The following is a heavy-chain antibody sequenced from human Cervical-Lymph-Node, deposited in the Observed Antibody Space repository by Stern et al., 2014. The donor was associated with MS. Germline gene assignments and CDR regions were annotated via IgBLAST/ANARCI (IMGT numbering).Heavy chain of an antibody. CDR3: ATDRDDFRSGYSAPTKGYGLDV. D-gene: IGHD3-3*01. J-gene: IGHJ6*02. CDR1: GYTLTELS. V-gene: IGHV1-24*01. CDR2: FDPEDGET. Sequence: QVQLVESGAEVKKPGASVKVSCKVSGYTLTELSMHWVRQAPGKGLEWMGGFDPEDGETIYAQKFQGRVTMTEDTSTDTAYMELSSLRSEDTAVYYCATDRDDFRSGYSAPTKGYGLDVWGQGTTVNVTS.